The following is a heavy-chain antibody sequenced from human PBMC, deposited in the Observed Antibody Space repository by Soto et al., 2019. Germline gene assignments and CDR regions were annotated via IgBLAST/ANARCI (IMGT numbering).Heavy chain of an antibody. CDR2: VYYTGST. V-gene: IGHV4-59*01. CDR1: GSSISSYY. D-gene: IGHD3-16*01. CDR3: ARTRMIESWIES. Sequence: PSETLSLTCNVSGSSISSYYWSWIRQPPGKGLEWIGYVYYTGSTLYNPSLKSRVTISVDMSKKEFSLRLSSVIAADTAVYYCARTRMIESWIESWGQGTRVTVS. J-gene: IGHJ4*02.